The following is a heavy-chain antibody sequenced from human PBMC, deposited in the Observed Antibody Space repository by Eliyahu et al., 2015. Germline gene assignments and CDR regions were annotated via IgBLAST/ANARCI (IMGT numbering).Heavy chain of an antibody. CDR2: IWHDGSFL. V-gene: IGHV3-33*01. Sequence: QVQLVESGGGVVQPGRSLRLXCATSGFNFXXFGFHWVRQAPGKGLEWVAVIWHDGSFLLYADSVKGRFTISRDNSKNTVFLQMNDLRPEDTAVYYCAREGSYRGGWYGSYDYWGQGTLATVSS. J-gene: IGHJ4*02. CDR3: AREGSYRGGWYGSYDY. D-gene: IGHD3-16*02. CDR1: GFNFXXFG.